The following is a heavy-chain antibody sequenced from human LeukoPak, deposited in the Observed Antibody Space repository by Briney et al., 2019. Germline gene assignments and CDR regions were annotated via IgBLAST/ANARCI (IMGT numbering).Heavy chain of an antibody. CDR2: INGDGSST. D-gene: IGHD1-26*01. CDR3: ARGGSYVHY. V-gene: IGHV3-74*01. CDR1: GFTFSSYW. J-gene: IGHJ4*02. Sequence: QSGGSLRLSCAASGFTFSSYWMHWVRQAPGKGLVWVSRINGDGSSTTYADSVKGRFTISRDNAKNSLYLQMNSLRADDTAVYYCARGGSYVHYWGQGTLVTVSS.